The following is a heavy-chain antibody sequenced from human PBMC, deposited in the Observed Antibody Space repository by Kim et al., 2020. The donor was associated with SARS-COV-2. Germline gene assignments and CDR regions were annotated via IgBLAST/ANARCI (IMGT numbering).Heavy chain of an antibody. Sequence: ASVKVSCKASGYTFTGYYMHWVRQAPGQGLEWMGWINPNFGGTNYAQKFQGRVTMTRDTSISTAYMELSRLRSDDTAVYYCARVNSITGYDFRREAVYCFDHWGQGTLVTVSS. CDR1: GYTFTGYY. CDR3: ARVNSITGYDFRREAVYCFDH. V-gene: IGHV1-2*02. J-gene: IGHJ4*02. D-gene: IGHD3-3*01. CDR2: INPNFGGT.